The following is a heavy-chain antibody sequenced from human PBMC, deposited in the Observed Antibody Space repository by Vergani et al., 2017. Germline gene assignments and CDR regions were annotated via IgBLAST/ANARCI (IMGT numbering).Heavy chain of an antibody. V-gene: IGHV3-30*18. CDR2: ISYDGSNK. D-gene: IGHD4-11*01. J-gene: IGHJ6*01. CDR3: AKDRSSPTVTSDYYYYYGMFV. CDR1: GFALNRHA. Sequence: QVQLVESGGGVVQPGTSLRLSCVVSGFALNRHAMYWVRQAPGKGVEWVAVISYDGSNKYYADSVKGRFTISRDNSKNTLYMQMNSLRAEDTAVYYCAKDRSSPTVTSDYYYYYGMFVWWERATLTVAS.